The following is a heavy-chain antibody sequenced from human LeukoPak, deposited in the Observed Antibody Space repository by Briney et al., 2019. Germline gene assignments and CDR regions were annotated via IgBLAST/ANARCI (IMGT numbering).Heavy chain of an antibody. CDR3: AKGLAFDY. J-gene: IGHJ4*02. CDR1: GFPFRSND. V-gene: IGHV3-23*01. CDR2: IRGSDRST. Sequence: GTSLTLSCAASGFPFRSNDMSWGRRAPGKGLEWVSSIRGSDRSTYYADSVKGRFTISKDNSKNTLYLQMNSLRADDTAVYYCAKGLAFDYWGQGILVTVSS.